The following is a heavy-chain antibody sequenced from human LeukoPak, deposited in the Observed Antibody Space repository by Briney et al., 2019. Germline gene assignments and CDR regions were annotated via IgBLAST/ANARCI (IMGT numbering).Heavy chain of an antibody. CDR3: ARVRYYYGSGSYLP. J-gene: IGHJ5*02. V-gene: IGHV1-2*02. D-gene: IGHD3-10*01. CDR2: INPNSGGT. Sequence: ASVKVSCKASGYTFTGYYMHWVRQAPGQGLEWMGWINPNSGGTNYAQKFQGRVTMTRDTSISTAYMELSRLRSDDTAVYYCARVRYYYGSGSYLPWGQGTLVTVSS. CDR1: GYTFTGYY.